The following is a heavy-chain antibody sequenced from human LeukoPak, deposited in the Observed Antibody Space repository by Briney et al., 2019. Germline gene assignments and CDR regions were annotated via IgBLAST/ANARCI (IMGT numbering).Heavy chain of an antibody. V-gene: IGHV1-69*05. CDR1: GGTFSSYA. D-gene: IGHD2-15*01. CDR2: IIPIFGTA. J-gene: IGHJ3*02. Sequence: SVKVSCKASGGTFSSYAISRVRQAPGQGLEWMGRIIPIFGTANYAQKFQGRVTITTDESTSAAYMELSSLRSEDTAVYYCARVRGVVVVAANDAFDIWGQGTMVTVSS. CDR3: ARVRGVVVVAANDAFDI.